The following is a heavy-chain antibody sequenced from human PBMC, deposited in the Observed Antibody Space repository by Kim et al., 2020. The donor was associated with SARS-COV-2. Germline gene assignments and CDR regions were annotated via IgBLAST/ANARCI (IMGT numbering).Heavy chain of an antibody. J-gene: IGHJ4*02. CDR3: ARSIAVAGRTFDY. Sequence: GGSLRLSCAASGFTFSSYWMHWVRQAPGKGLVWVSRINSDGSSTSYADSVKGRFTISRDNAKNTLYLQMNSLRAEDTAVYYCARSIAVAGRTFDYWGQGTLVTVSS. V-gene: IGHV3-74*01. CDR2: INSDGSST. D-gene: IGHD6-19*01. CDR1: GFTFSSYW.